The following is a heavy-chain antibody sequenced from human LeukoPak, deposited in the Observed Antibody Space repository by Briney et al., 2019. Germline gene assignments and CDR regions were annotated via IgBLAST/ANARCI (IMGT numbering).Heavy chain of an antibody. Sequence: GGSLRLSCAASGFTFSTYGMSWVRQAPGKGLEWVSAISGSGDSTYYADSVKGRFTISRDNVEKSVYLQMNSLRAEDTAVYYCAREYYYDEDAGNYWGQGILVTVSS. J-gene: IGHJ4*02. D-gene: IGHD3-22*01. CDR2: ISGSGDST. CDR1: GFTFSTYG. CDR3: AREYYYDEDAGNY. V-gene: IGHV3-23*01.